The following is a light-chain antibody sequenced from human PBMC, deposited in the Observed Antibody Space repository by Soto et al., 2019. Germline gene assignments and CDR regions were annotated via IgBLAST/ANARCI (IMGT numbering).Light chain of an antibody. CDR3: QAWDSSTVV. Sequence: SYELTQAPSVSVSPGQTASITCSGDKLGEKYACWYQQKPGQSPILVIYQDNQRPSGIPERFSGSNSGNTATLTISGTQAMDEADYYCQAWDSSTVVFGGGTKLTVL. CDR1: KLGEKY. J-gene: IGLJ2*01. CDR2: QDN. V-gene: IGLV3-1*01.